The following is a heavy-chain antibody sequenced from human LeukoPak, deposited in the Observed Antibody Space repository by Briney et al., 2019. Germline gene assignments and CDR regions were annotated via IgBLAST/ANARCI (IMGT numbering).Heavy chain of an antibody. CDR2: IWYDGSNK. J-gene: IGHJ4*02. Sequence: PGRSLRLSCAASGFTFSSYGMHWVRQAPGKGLEWVAVIWYDGSNKYYADSVKGRFTISRDNSKNTLYLQMNSLRAEDTAVYYCAKDRVVYYYDSSGIDYWGQGTLVTVS. CDR3: AKDRVVYYYDSSGIDY. D-gene: IGHD3-22*01. CDR1: GFTFSSYG. V-gene: IGHV3-33*06.